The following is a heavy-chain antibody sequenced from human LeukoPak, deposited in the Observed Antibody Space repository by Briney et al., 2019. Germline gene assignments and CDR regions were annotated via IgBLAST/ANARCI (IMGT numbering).Heavy chain of an antibody. CDR3: ARDCGGDCYSAFDF. CDR1: GGSISSGGYY. J-gene: IGHJ3*01. CDR2: IYYSGST. D-gene: IGHD2-21*02. V-gene: IGHV4-31*03. Sequence: SETLSLTCTVSGGSISSGGYYWSWIRQHPGKGLEWIGYIYYSGSTYYNPSLESRVTMSVDTSKNQFSLKLSSVTAADTAVYYCARDCGGDCYSAFDFWGQGTMVTVSS.